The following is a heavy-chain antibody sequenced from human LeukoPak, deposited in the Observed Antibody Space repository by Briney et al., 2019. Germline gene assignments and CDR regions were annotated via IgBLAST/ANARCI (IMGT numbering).Heavy chain of an antibody. CDR3: AKYTAMVTRYYFDY. CDR2: ISGSGGST. D-gene: IGHD5-18*01. V-gene: IGHV3-23*01. Sequence: GGSLRLSCAASGFTFSSYAVSWVRQAPGKGLEWVSAISGSGGSTYYADSVKGRFTISRDNSKNTLYLQMNSLRAEDTAVYYCAKYTAMVTRYYFDYWGQGTLVTVSS. CDR1: GFTFSSYA. J-gene: IGHJ4*02.